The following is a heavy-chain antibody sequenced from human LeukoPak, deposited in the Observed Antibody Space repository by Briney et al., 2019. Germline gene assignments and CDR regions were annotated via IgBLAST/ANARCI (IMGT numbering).Heavy chain of an antibody. J-gene: IGHJ1*01. CDR1: GYTFTSYY. CDR2: INPSGGST. Sequence: ASVKVSCKASGYTFTSYYMHWVRQAPGQGLEWMGIINPSGGSTSYAQKFQGRVTMTRDTSISTAYMELSRLRSDDTAVYYCARAPAAAVFQHWGQGTLVTVSS. D-gene: IGHD6-25*01. V-gene: IGHV1-46*01. CDR3: ARAPAAAVFQH.